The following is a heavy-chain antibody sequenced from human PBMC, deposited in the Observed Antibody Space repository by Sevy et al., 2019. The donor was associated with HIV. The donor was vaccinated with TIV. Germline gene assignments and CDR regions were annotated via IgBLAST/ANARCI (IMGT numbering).Heavy chain of an antibody. CDR1: GGSISSGDYY. CDR3: ARGSAYYFDY. CDR2: IYYSGRT. V-gene: IGHV4-30-4*01. J-gene: IGHJ4*02. Sequence: SETLSLTCTVSGGSISSGDYYWSWIRQPPGKGMEWIGYIYYSGRTYYNPSLKSRVTISVDTSKNQFSLKLSSVTAADTAVYYCARGSAYYFDYWGQGTLVTVSS.